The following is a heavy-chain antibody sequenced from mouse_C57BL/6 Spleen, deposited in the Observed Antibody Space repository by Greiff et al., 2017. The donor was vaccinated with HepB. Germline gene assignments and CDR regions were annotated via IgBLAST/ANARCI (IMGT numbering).Heavy chain of an antibody. V-gene: IGHV1-80*01. Sequence: QVQLQQSGAELVKPGASVKISCKASGYAFSSYWMNWVKQRPGKGLEWIGQIYPGDGDTNYNGKFKGKATLTADKSSSTAYMQLSSLTSEDSAVYFCARGVSLGWYFDVWGTGTTVTVSS. D-gene: IGHD4-1*01. CDR3: ARGVSLGWYFDV. CDR1: GYAFSSYW. CDR2: IYPGDGDT. J-gene: IGHJ1*03.